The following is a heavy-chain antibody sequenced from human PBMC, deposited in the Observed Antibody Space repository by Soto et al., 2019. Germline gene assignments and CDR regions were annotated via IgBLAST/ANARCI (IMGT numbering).Heavy chain of an antibody. CDR2: ISYDGSNK. V-gene: IGHV3-30-3*01. CDR1: GFTFSSYA. J-gene: IGHJ4*02. D-gene: IGHD5-18*01. CDR3: ARDRELWFMSYYFDY. Sequence: PGGSLRLSCAASGFTFSSYAMHWVRQAPGKGLEWVAVISYDGSNKYYADSVKGRFTISRDNSKNTLYLQMNSLRAEDTAVYYCARDRELWFMSYYFDYWGQGTLVTVSS.